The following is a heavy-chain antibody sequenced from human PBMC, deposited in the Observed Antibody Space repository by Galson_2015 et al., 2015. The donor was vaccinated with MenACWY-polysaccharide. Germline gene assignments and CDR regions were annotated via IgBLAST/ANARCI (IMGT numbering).Heavy chain of an antibody. CDR2: IDTVGTT. D-gene: IGHD2-15*01. Sequence: SLRLPSAASGFTFSDYDIHWGRQPTGTGLERVSAIDTVGTTYYPGSVKDRFTISRENAKNSLYLEIDSLRAGDTAVYYCAREERGCPGGGCYLELDHWGQGVLVTVSS. CDR1: GFTFSDYD. CDR3: AREERGCPGGGCYLELDH. J-gene: IGHJ4*02. V-gene: IGHV3-13*01.